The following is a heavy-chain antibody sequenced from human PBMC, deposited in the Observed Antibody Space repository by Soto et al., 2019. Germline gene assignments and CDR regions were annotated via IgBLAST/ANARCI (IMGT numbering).Heavy chain of an antibody. D-gene: IGHD5-12*01. CDR3: ARGHYSGYDLYYYYGMDV. J-gene: IGHJ6*04. CDR2: IYYSGST. Sequence: SETLSVTCTVSGGPIISYYWSWIRQPPGKGLEWIGYIYYSGSTNYNPSLKSRVTISVDTSKNQFSLKLSSVTAADTAVYYCARGHYSGYDLYYYYGMDVWGKGTTVTVSS. V-gene: IGHV4-59*01. CDR1: GGPIISYY.